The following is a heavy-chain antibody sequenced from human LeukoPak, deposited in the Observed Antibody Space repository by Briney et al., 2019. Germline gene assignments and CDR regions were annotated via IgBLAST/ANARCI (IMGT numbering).Heavy chain of an antibody. CDR1: GYSISSGYY. CDR3: ARSDILTGYSRAGNWFDP. Sequence: TSSETLSLTYTVSGYSISSGYYWGWIRQPPGKGLEWIGSIYHSGSPYYNPSLKSRVTISVDTSKNQFSLKLSSVTAADTAVYYCARSDILTGYSRAGNWFDPWGQGTLVTVSS. V-gene: IGHV4-38-2*02. J-gene: IGHJ5*02. CDR2: IYHSGSP. D-gene: IGHD3-9*01.